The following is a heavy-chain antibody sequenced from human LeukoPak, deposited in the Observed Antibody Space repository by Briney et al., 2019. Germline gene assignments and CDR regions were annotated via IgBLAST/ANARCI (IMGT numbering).Heavy chain of an antibody. CDR3: ARMGPEGYFDY. CDR1: GGSISSYY. CDR2: IYYSGST. V-gene: IGHV4-59*08. Sequence: SETLSLTCTVSGGSISSYYWSWIRQPPGKGLEWIGYIYYSGSTNYNPSLKSQVTISVDTSKNQFSLKLSSVTAADTAVYYCARMGPEGYFDYWGQGTLVTVSS. D-gene: IGHD3-16*01. J-gene: IGHJ4*02.